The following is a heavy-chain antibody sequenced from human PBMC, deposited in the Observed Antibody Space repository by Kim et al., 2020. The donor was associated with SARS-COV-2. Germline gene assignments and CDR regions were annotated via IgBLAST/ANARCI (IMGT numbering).Heavy chain of an antibody. J-gene: IGHJ5*02. CDR3: ARQHTTNRITMIVVGPSRVFDP. V-gene: IGHV4-39*01. Sequence: SETLSLTCTVSGGSISSSSYYWGWIRQPPGKGLEWIGSIYYSGSTYYNPSLKSRVTISVDTSKNQFSLKLSSVTAADTAVYYCARQHTTNRITMIVVGPSRVFDPWGQGTLVTVSS. D-gene: IGHD3-22*01. CDR1: GGSISSSSYY. CDR2: IYYSGST.